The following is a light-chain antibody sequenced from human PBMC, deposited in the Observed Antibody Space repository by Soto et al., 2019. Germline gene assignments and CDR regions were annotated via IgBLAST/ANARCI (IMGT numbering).Light chain of an antibody. J-gene: IGLJ3*02. V-gene: IGLV6-57*01. CDR3: QSYDSSNPNGV. CDR2: EDN. CDR1: SGSIASNY. Sequence: NFMLTQPHSVSESPGKTVTISCTRSSGSIASNYVQWYQQRPGSSPTTVIYEDNQRPSGVPDRFSGSIDSSSNSASLSISGLKTEDEADYYCQSYDSSNPNGVFGGGTKLTVL.